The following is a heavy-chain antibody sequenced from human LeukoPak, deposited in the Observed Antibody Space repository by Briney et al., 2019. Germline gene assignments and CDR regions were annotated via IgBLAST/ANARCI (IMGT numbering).Heavy chain of an antibody. V-gene: IGHV3-23*01. CDR1: GFTFSIYA. J-gene: IGHJ5*02. CDR2: ISVDGGYA. D-gene: IGHD6-13*01. CDR3: AKGAAAGKVDWFDP. Sequence: GGSLRLSCAASGFTFSIYAMNWVGQPPGKGLEWVLAISVDGGYAVYADSVKGRFTISRDNSKNTLYLQMNSLGAEDTAVYYCAKGAAAGKVDWFDPWGQGTLVTVSS.